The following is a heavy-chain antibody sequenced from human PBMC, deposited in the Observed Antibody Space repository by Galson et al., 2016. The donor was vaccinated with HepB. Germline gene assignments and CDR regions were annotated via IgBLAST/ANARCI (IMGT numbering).Heavy chain of an antibody. V-gene: IGHV3-74*01. CDR1: GFAFSSHW. J-gene: IGHJ2*01. D-gene: IGHD5-12*01. CDR2: INSDGTIS. Sequence: SLRLSCAASGFAFSSHWMHWVRQDLGKGLVWVSRINSDGTISNYADSVKGRFTISRDNAKNTLFLQMKSLRVEDTALYYCARDMGNYDDWYFDLWGRGTLVTVSS. CDR3: ARDMGNYDDWYFDL.